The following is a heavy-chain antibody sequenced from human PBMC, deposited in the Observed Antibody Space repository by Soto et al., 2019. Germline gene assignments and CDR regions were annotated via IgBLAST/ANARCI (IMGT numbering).Heavy chain of an antibody. D-gene: IGHD3-22*01. Sequence: PSETLSLTCAVSGYSISSGYYWGWIRQPPGKGPEWIGSIYHSGSTYYNPSLKSRVTISVDTSKNQFSLKLSSVTAADTAVYYCATPRPDYYDSSGYYFDYWGQGTLVTVS. V-gene: IGHV4-38-2*01. CDR3: ATPRPDYYDSSGYYFDY. J-gene: IGHJ4*02. CDR1: GYSISSGYY. CDR2: IYHSGST.